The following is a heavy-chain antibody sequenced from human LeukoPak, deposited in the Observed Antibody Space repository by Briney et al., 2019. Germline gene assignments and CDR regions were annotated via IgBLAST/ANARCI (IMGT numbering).Heavy chain of an antibody. CDR1: GFTFSSYA. V-gene: IGHV3-23*01. CDR3: AKDRSIGTYYTFDH. J-gene: IGHJ4*02. Sequence: GGSLRLSCAASGFTFSSYAMSWVRQAPGKGLEWVSAISGSGGSTYYADSVKGRFTVSGDTSKNTIYLQMHSLTAADTAVYYCAKDRSIGTYYTFDHWGQGTLVTVSS. CDR2: ISGSGGST. D-gene: IGHD1-26*01.